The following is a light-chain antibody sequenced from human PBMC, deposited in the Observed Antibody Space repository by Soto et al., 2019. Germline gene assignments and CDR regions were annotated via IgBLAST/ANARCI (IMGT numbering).Light chain of an antibody. CDR2: DVS. CDR1: SSDVGGYNY. Sequence: QSVLTQPASVSGSPGQSITISCTGTSSDVGGYNYVSWYQQHPGKATKLMIYDVSNRPSGVSNRFSGSKSGNTASLTIFGLQAEDEADYYCSSYTSSSTLGVFGTGTKVTVL. CDR3: SSYTSSSTLGV. J-gene: IGLJ1*01. V-gene: IGLV2-14*01.